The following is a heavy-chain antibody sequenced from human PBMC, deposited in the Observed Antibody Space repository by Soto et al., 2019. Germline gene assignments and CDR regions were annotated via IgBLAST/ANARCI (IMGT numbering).Heavy chain of an antibody. V-gene: IGHV4-59*12. D-gene: IGHD3-9*01. CDR3: ARGGRYYDILTGYYPPPHNKKSFDY. J-gene: IGHJ4*02. CDR1: GGSISSYY. CDR2: IYYSGST. Sequence: SETLSLTCTVSGGSISSYYWSWIRQPPGKGLKWIGYIYYSGSTNYNPSLKSRVTISVDTSKNQFSLKLSSVTAADTAVYYCARGGRYYDILTGYYPPPHNKKSFDYWGQGTLVTVSS.